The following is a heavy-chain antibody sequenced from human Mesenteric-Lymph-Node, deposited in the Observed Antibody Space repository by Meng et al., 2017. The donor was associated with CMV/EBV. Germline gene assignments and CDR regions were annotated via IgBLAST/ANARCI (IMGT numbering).Heavy chain of an antibody. Sequence: AISGESVASKSAAWIWIRQSPLRGLEWLGRTYYRSKWYYEYADSLTGRITINPDTSKNQFSLQLKSVTPEDTAVYYCARSGQWLIDYWGQGTLVTVSS. V-gene: IGHV6-1*01. CDR1: GESVASKSAA. J-gene: IGHJ4*02. CDR2: TYYRSKWYY. CDR3: ARSGQWLIDY. D-gene: IGHD6-19*01.